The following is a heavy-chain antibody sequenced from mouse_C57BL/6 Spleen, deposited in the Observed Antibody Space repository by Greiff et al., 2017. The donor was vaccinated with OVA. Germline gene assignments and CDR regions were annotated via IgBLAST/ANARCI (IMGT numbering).Heavy chain of an antibody. CDR1: GYTFTSYW. CDR3: AISEWITTVVAHFDY. J-gene: IGHJ2*01. CDR2: IHPSDSDT. V-gene: IGHV1-74*01. D-gene: IGHD1-1*01. Sequence: VQLQQPGAELVKPGASVKVSCKASGYTFTSYWMHWVKQRPGQGLEWIGRIHPSDSDTNYNQKFKGKATLTVDKSSSTAYMQLSSLTSEDSAVYYCAISEWITTVVAHFDYWGQGTTLTVSS.